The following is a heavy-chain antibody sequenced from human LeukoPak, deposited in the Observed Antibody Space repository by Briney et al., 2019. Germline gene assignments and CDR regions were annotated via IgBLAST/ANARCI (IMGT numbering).Heavy chain of an antibody. Sequence: GGSLRLSCAASGFTFSSYAMSWARQAPGKGLEWVSAISGSGGSTYYADSVKGRFTISRDNSKNTLYLQMNSLRAEDTAVYYCAKEAYYYDSSGYYAYFDYWGQGTLVTVSS. CDR2: ISGSGGST. V-gene: IGHV3-23*01. D-gene: IGHD3-22*01. CDR1: GFTFSSYA. J-gene: IGHJ4*02. CDR3: AKEAYYYDSSGYYAYFDY.